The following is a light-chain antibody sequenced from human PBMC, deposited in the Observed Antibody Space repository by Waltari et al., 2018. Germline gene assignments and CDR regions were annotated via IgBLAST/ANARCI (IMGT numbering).Light chain of an antibody. Sequence: QSALTQPASVSGSPGQSVTISCAGTINDVCGYNSVAWYQEHPGQAPRSIIYDVSDRPSGVSDRFSGSKSGNTASLTISGLQAEDEADYYCSSQSSNDVVLFGGGTKLTVL. J-gene: IGLJ2*01. CDR1: INDVCGYNS. CDR2: DVS. CDR3: SSQSSNDVVL. V-gene: IGLV2-14*01.